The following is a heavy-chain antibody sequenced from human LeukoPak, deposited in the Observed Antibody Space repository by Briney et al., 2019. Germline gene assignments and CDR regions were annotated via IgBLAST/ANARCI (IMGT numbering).Heavy chain of an antibody. CDR3: ARVMSASVWRSYGSYYCYYYMDI. CDR1: GFTFSSYW. V-gene: IGHV3-7*01. J-gene: IGHJ6*03. Sequence: GGSLRLSCAASGFTFSSYWMSWVRQAPGKGLEWVANIKQEGSEKYSVDSVKGRFTISRDSAKNSLYMQMNSLRAEDTAVYYCARVMSASVWRSYGSYYCYYYMDIWGKGTTVTVSS. D-gene: IGHD3-16*01. CDR2: IKQEGSEK.